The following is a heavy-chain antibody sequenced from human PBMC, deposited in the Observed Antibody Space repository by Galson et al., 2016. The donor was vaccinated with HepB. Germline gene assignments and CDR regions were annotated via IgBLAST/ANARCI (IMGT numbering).Heavy chain of an antibody. CDR3: ARPVSADEGLGN. CDR1: GFSFGTYW. D-gene: IGHD2-8*01. CDR2: ITPDGTTK. J-gene: IGHJ4*02. V-gene: IGHV3-7*01. Sequence: SLRLPCAASGFSFGTYWMTWVRQAPEKGLEWVANITPDGTTKNYVGSVRGRFTIARDNAKNSLYLQMNSLRPEDTATYYCARPVSADEGLGNWDQGTLVTVAS.